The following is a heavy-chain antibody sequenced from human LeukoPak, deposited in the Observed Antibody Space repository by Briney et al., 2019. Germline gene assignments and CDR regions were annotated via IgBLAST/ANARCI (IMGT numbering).Heavy chain of an antibody. J-gene: IGHJ4*02. CDR1: GYTFTDYY. D-gene: IGHD3-9*01. CDR2: ISAYNGNT. V-gene: IGHV1-18*04. CDR3: ARRGHDYDILTGPNYFDY. Sequence: ASVKVSCKTSGYTFTDYYMHWVRQAPGQGLEWMGWISAYNGNTNYAQKLQGRVTMTTDTSTSTAYMELRSLRPDDTAVYYCARRGHDYDILTGPNYFDYWGQGTLVTVSS.